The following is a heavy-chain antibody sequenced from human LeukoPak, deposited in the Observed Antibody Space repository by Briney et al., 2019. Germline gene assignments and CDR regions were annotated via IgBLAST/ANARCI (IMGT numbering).Heavy chain of an antibody. V-gene: IGHV4-59*08. D-gene: IGHD3-16*01. CDR2: IYYSGST. Sequence: PSETLSLTCTVSGGSISSYYWSWIRQPPGKGLEWIGYIYYSGSTDYNPSPKSRVTISVDTSKNQFSLKLSSVTAADTAVYYCARRGEEEVPFDYWGQGTLVTVSS. CDR3: ARRGEEEVPFDY. CDR1: GGSISSYY. J-gene: IGHJ4*02.